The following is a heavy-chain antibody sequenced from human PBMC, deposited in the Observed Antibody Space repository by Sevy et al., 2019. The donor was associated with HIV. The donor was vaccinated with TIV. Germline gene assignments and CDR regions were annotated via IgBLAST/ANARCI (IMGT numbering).Heavy chain of an antibody. CDR2: IKQDGSEK. V-gene: IGHV3-7*01. D-gene: IGHD1-26*01. CDR3: ARSGGSYDYGMDV. Sequence: GGSLRLSCAASEFTFSSYWMSWVRQTPGKGLEWVTNIKQDGSEKYYVDSVKGRFTISRDNAKNSLYLQMNSLRAEDTAVYYCARSGGSYDYGMDVWGQGTTVTVSS. CDR1: EFTFSSYW. J-gene: IGHJ6*02.